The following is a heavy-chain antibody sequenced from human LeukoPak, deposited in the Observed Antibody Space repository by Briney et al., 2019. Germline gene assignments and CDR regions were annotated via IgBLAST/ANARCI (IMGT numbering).Heavy chain of an antibody. D-gene: IGHD5-24*01. CDR1: GFTFSSYW. CDR3: ARAEEQRWGYVDY. J-gene: IGHJ4*02. CDR2: IKQDGSDK. V-gene: IGHV3-7*04. Sequence: GALRLSCAASGFTFSSYWMTWVRQAPGKELEWVANIKQDGSDKYYVDSVKGRFTISRDNAKNSLYLQMNSLRDEDTAVYYCARAEEQRWGYVDYWGQGTLVTVSS.